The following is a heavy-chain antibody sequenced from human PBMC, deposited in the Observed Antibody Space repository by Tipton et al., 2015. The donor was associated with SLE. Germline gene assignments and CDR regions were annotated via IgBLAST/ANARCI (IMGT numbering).Heavy chain of an antibody. J-gene: IGHJ3*02. D-gene: IGHD1-1*01. CDR3: ARTTTGTTHNAFDI. CDR2: IYYSGST. Sequence: TLSLTCTVSGGSISGSSYYWGWIRQPPGKGLEWIGSIYYSGSTYYNPSLKSRVTISVDTSKNQFSLKLSSVTAADTAVYYCARTTTGTTHNAFDIWGQGTMVTVSS. CDR1: GGSISGSSYY. V-gene: IGHV4-39*01.